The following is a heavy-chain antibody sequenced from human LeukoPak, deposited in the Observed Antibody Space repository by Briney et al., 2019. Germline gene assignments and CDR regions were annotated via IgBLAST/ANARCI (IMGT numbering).Heavy chain of an antibody. Sequence: GGSLRLACAASGFTSSNYWMRWVRQAPGKGLEWVASIKQDGSQKYYVDSVKGRFTFSRDNAKNSLYLQMNTLTADDTAVYYCASATFNGFDIWGQGTMVAVSS. CDR1: GFTSSNYW. CDR2: IKQDGSQK. V-gene: IGHV3-7*01. J-gene: IGHJ3*02. CDR3: ASATFNGFDI.